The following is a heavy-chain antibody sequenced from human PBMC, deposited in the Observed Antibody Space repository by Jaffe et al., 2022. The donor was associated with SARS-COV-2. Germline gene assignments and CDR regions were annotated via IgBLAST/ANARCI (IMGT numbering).Heavy chain of an antibody. V-gene: IGHV3-66*02. J-gene: IGHJ6*02. Sequence: EVQLVESGGGLVQPGGSLRLSCAASGFTVSSNYMSWVRQAPGKGLEWVSVIYSGGSTYYADSVKGRFTISRDNSKNTLYLQMNSLRAEDTAVYYCARRIAAAGPYYYGMDVWGQGTTVTVSS. CDR1: GFTVSSNY. CDR3: ARRIAAAGPYYYGMDV. CDR2: IYSGGST. D-gene: IGHD6-13*01.